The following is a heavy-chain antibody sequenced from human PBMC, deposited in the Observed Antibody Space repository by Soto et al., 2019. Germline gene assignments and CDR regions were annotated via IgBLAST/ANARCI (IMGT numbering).Heavy chain of an antibody. V-gene: IGHV4-30-2*01. CDR2: IYHSGST. CDR1: GGSISSGGYS. D-gene: IGHD2-15*01. Sequence: QLQLQESGSGLVKPSQTLSLTCAVSGGSISSGGYSWSWIRQPPGKGLEWMGYIYHSGSTYYNPSLXSXVXRSXYRSKNQFSLKLGSVTAADTAVYYCARGQVVAAQHWGQGTLVTVAS. J-gene: IGHJ4*02. CDR3: ARGQVVAAQH.